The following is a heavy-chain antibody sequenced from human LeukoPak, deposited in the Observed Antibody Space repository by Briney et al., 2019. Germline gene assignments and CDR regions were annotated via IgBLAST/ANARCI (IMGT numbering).Heavy chain of an antibody. CDR3: ASVYSTGWYYDY. J-gene: IGHJ4*02. D-gene: IGHD2-8*02. V-gene: IGHV1-2*02. CDR2: INPNSGGT. CDR1: GYTFTAYY. Sequence: ASVKVSCKASGYTFTAYYLHWVQQAPGQGLEWMGWINPNSGGTNYAQEFQGRVTLTRDTSISTTYMELSSLRSDDTAVYYRASVYSTGWYYDYWGQGTLDTIPS.